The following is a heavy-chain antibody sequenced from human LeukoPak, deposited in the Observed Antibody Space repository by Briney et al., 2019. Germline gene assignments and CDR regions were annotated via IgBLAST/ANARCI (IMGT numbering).Heavy chain of an antibody. CDR2: IFPSGGEI. J-gene: IGHJ4*02. D-gene: IGHD3-10*01. V-gene: IGHV3-23*01. CDR3: ARDSPTMVRGGAPFDR. Sequence: GGSLTLSCAASGFIFNSHAMNWVRQAPGKGLEWVSSIFPSGGEIHYADSVRGRFTISRDNSKSTLSLQMNSLRAEDTAIYYCARDSPTMVRGGAPFDRWGQGTLVTVSS. CDR1: GFIFNSHA.